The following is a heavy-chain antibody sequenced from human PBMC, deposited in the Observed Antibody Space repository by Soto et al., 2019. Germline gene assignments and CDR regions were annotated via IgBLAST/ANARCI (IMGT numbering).Heavy chain of an antibody. D-gene: IGHD3-22*01. CDR2: ISSSSSYI. CDR3: ARGYYDSSGRGGFYYFDY. CDR1: GFTFSSYS. Sequence: EVQLVESGGGLVKPGGSLRLSCAASGFTFSSYSMNWVRQAPGKGLEWVSSISSSSSYIYYADSVKGRFTISRDNAKNSLYLQMNSLRAEDTAVYYCARGYYDSSGRGGFYYFDYWGQGTLVTVSS. J-gene: IGHJ4*02. V-gene: IGHV3-21*01.